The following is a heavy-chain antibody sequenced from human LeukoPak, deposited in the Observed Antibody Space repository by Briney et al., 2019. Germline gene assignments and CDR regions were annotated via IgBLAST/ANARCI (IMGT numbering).Heavy chain of an antibody. D-gene: IGHD4-23*01. J-gene: IGHJ4*02. CDR2: IYPSGTT. V-gene: IGHV4-4*02. Sequence: SETLSLTCAVSGGSISSGLCWTWVRPPPGKGLEWIGEIYPSGTTNYNPSLKSRVTISVDKSENQFSLKLYSVTAADTAVYYCTRNAGNSDFDYWGQGTLVTVSS. CDR3: TRNAGNSDFDY. CDR1: GGSISSGLC.